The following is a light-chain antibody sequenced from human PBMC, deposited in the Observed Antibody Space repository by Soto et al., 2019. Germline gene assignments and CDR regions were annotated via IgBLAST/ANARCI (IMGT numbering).Light chain of an antibody. CDR1: QSVSSN. J-gene: IGKJ1*01. CDR2: GAC. CDR3: QQYTTSCCT. Sequence: IRQAEGALGIARRERGTLSYKASQSVSSNLAWYQQKPGQAPRLLIYGACTSATGIPDRFSGSGSGTEFSLPISIPLSEDFAVHSSQQYTTSCCTFAQGT. V-gene: IGKV3-15*01.